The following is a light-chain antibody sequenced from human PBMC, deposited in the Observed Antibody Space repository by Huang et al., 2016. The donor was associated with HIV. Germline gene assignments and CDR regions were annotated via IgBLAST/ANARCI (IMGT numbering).Light chain of an antibody. CDR1: QDITNY. Sequence: IQLTQSPSSLSVFVGDRVTITCRASQDITNYLAWYQHKPGEAPNLLIYATSTLQNGVPARFSGSGSGTDFTLSIASLQPEDSATYYCQQVNTYPFTFGGGSKVEVK. CDR3: QQVNTYPFT. CDR2: ATS. V-gene: IGKV1-9*01. J-gene: IGKJ4*01.